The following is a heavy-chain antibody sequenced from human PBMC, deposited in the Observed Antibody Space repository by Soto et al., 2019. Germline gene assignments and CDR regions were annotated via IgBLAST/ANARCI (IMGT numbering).Heavy chain of an antibody. CDR1: GFTFSSYA. CDR3: AKATTVTTSNWFDH. Sequence: GGSLRLSWAASGFTFSSYAIRRVRQAPGKGLEWVSAISGSGGSTYYADSVKGRFTISRDNSKNTLYLQMNSLRAEDTAVYYCAKATTVTTSNWFDHWGQGPLVNASS. J-gene: IGHJ5*02. D-gene: IGHD4-4*01. V-gene: IGHV3-23*01. CDR2: ISGSGGST.